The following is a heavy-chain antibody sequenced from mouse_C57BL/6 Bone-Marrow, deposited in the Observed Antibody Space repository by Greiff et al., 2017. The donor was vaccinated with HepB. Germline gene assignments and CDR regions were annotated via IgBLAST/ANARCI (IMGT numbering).Heavy chain of an antibody. J-gene: IGHJ2*01. CDR2: ISSGSSTI. CDR3: ANLLGFDY. Sequence: EVKLMESGGGLVKPGGSLKLSCAASGFTFSDYGMHWVRQAPEKGLEWVAYISSGSSTIYYADTVKGRFTISRDNAKNTLFLQMTSLRSEDTAMYYCANLLGFDYWGQGTTLTVSS. CDR1: GFTFSDYG. V-gene: IGHV5-17*01. D-gene: IGHD2-1*01.